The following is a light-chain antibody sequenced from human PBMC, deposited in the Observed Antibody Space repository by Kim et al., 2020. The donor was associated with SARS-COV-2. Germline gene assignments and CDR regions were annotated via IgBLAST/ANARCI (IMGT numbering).Light chain of an antibody. Sequence: DIQMTQSPSSLSASVGDRVTITCRASQSISSYLNWYQQRPGKAPKLLIYAASSLQSGVPSRFSGSGSGTDFTLTISSLQTEDFATDYCQQSDSTPHTFGQGTKLEI. CDR2: AAS. V-gene: IGKV1-39*01. J-gene: IGKJ2*01. CDR3: QQSDSTPHT. CDR1: QSISSY.